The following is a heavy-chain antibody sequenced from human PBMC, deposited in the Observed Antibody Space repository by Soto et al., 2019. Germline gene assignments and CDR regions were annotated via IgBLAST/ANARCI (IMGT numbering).Heavy chain of an antibody. CDR1: GGSISSYY. D-gene: IGHD4-17*01. CDR2: IYYSGST. J-gene: IGHJ4*02. CDR3: ARWYGGSLDY. Sequence: QVQLQESGPGLVKPSETLSLTYTVSGGSISSYYWSWIRQPPGKGLEWIGYIYYSGSTNYNPSLKSRFTISVDTSKNQFSLKLSSVTAADTAVYYCARWYGGSLDYWGQGTLVTVSS. V-gene: IGHV4-59*01.